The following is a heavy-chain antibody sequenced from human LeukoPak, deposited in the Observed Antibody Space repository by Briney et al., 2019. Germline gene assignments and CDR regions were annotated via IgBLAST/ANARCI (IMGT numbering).Heavy chain of an antibody. Sequence: SETLSLTCAVYGGSFSGYHWSWIRQPPGKGLEWIGEINHSGSTNYNPSLKSRVTISVDTSKNQFSLKLSSVTAADTAVYYCASLRDRGVTTNSYYFDYWGQGTLVTVSS. CDR1: GGSFSGYH. V-gene: IGHV4-34*01. D-gene: IGHD3-10*01. CDR2: INHSGST. CDR3: ASLRDRGVTTNSYYFDY. J-gene: IGHJ4*02.